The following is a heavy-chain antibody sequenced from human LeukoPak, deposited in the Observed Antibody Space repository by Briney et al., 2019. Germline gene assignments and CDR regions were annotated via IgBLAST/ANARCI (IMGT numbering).Heavy chain of an antibody. CDR1: GASIISYY. J-gene: IGHJ4*02. V-gene: IGHV4-59*08. D-gene: IGHD6-13*01. CDR2: IYYTGSS. CDR3: PSLRGRSGWYEY. Sequence: HSGALSLPFTVSGASIISYYWSWIRQPPGEGLEGIGLIYYTGSSNYNPSLQRRAIISLDTPKNQFFLKLSAVTAADTAVYYCPSLRGRSGWYEYWGQGTLVTPSP.